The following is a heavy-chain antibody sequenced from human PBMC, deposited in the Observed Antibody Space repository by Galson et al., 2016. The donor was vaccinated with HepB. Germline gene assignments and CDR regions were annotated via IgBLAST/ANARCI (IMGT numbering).Heavy chain of an antibody. J-gene: IGHJ4*02. CDR3: AREGATSIGGFGY. V-gene: IGHV1-46*01. CDR1: GYTFTSYY. Sequence: SVKVSCKASGYTFTSYYMHWVRQAPGQGLEWMGIINPSGGSTSYAQNFQGRVTMTRDTSTNTVYMELSSLRSEDSAMYYCAREGATSIGGFGYWGQGTLVTVSS. D-gene: IGHD1-26*01. CDR2: INPSGGST.